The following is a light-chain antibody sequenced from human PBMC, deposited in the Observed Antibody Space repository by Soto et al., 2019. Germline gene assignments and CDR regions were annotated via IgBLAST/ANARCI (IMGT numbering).Light chain of an antibody. J-gene: IGLJ3*02. Sequence: QSVLTQPASVSGSPGQSITISCTGTSSDVGGYDLVSWYQQHPGKAPKLIIYEGIKRPSGISNRFSGSKSGNTASLIIFGLLVDDEGDYYCCALVSSNTLLFGGGTKVTV. CDR2: EGI. V-gene: IGLV2-23*01. CDR3: CALVSSNTLL. CDR1: SSDVGGYDL.